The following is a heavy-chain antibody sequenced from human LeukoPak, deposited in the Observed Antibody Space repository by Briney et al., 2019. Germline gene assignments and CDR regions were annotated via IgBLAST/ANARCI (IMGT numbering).Heavy chain of an antibody. CDR3: AREYSRWAVEVAGRYVWFDP. CDR2: ISAYNGNT. D-gene: IGHD2-15*01. CDR1: GYTFTSYG. Sequence: ASVKVSCKASGYTFTSYGITWVRQAPGQGLEWMGWISAYNGNTNYARKLQGRVTMTTDTSTSTAYMELRSLRSDDTAVYYCAREYSRWAVEVAGRYVWFDPWGQGTLVTVSS. V-gene: IGHV1-18*01. J-gene: IGHJ5*02.